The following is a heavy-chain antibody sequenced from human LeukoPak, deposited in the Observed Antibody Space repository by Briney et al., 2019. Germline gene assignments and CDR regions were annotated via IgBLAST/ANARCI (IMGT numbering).Heavy chain of an antibody. CDR1: GYTFTGYY. J-gene: IGHJ5*02. D-gene: IGHD2-15*01. CDR3: ARDSVPWYCSGGSCYNWFDP. Sequence: ASVKVSCKASGYTFTGYYIHWVRQAPGQGLEWMGWINPNSGGTNYAQKFQGRVTMTRDTSISTAYMELSRLRSDDTAVYYCARDSVPWYCSGGSCYNWFDPWGQGTLVTVPS. V-gene: IGHV1-2*02. CDR2: INPNSGGT.